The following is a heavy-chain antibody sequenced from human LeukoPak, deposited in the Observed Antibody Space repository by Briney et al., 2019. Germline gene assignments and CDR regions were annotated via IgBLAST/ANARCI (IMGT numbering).Heavy chain of an antibody. D-gene: IGHD6-13*01. CDR1: GGALSNFY. V-gene: IGHV4-59*08. CDR3: ARHKDSSSWSHFDS. J-gene: IGHJ4*02. Sequence: KPSETPSPPLTVSGGALSNFYRSWIRQPPRKGLEWVWCIYYSGSTNYNPSLKSRVTISVDTSKNQFSLKLSSVTAADTAVYYCARHKDSSSWSHFDSWGQGTLVTVSS. CDR2: IYYSGST.